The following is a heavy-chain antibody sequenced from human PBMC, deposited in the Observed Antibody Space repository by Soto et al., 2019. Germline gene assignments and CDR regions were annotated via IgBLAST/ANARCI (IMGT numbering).Heavy chain of an antibody. J-gene: IGHJ4*02. V-gene: IGHV3-23*01. CDR1: GFSFSSYA. CDR2: ISGSGANT. D-gene: IGHD3-10*01. CDR3: GKAAAYHGSASYFPFDD. Sequence: EVQLLESGGGLVQPGGSLRLSCAASGFSFSSYAMSWVRQAPGKGLEWVSSISGSGANTYYVDSVKGRFTVSRDNSKNTLYLQMSSLRGEDTAVYKCGKAAAYHGSASYFPFDDWGLGTRVTVSS.